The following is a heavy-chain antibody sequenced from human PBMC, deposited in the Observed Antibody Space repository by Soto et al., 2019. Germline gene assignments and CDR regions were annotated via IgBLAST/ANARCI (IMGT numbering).Heavy chain of an antibody. J-gene: IGHJ5*02. Sequence: GCRYTEYNLEWAGPAPGQALEWMGWITPFNGNTNYAQKFQGRFTISRDNSKNTLYLQMNSLRAEDTAVYYCASSAKQLGNWFELWRQRTLVPVSS. CDR3: ASSAKQLGNWFEL. CDR1: GCRYTEYN. CDR2: ITPFNGNT. D-gene: IGHD6-6*01. V-gene: IGHV1-45*02.